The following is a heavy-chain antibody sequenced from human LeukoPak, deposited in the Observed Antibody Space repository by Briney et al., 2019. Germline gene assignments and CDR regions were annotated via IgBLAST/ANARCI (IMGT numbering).Heavy chain of an antibody. CDR2: ISNDESTI. CDR3: ARGSRPVYNLLTGKRYFDY. CDR1: GFSFSSYW. V-gene: IGHV3-74*01. Sequence: GGSLRLSCAASGFSFSSYWMHWVRQAPGKGPVWVSLISNDESTIIYADSVKGRFTISRDNAKNTLYLQMSSLRAEDTAVYYCARGSRPVYNLLTGKRYFDYWGQGTLLTVSS. J-gene: IGHJ4*02. D-gene: IGHD3-9*01.